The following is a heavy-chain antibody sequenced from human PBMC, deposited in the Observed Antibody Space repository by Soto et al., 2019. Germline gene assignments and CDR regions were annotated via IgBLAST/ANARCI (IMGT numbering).Heavy chain of an antibody. J-gene: IGHJ6*02. Sequence: PGGSLRLSCAASGFTFSSYGMHWVRQAPGKWLEWVAVISYDGSNKYYADSVKGRFTISRDNSKNTLYLQMNSLRAEDTAVYYCAKDTYPDTAPAVYYYGMDVWGQGTTVTVSS. V-gene: IGHV3-30*18. CDR1: GFTFSSYG. D-gene: IGHD5-18*01. CDR2: ISYDGSNK. CDR3: AKDTYPDTAPAVYYYGMDV.